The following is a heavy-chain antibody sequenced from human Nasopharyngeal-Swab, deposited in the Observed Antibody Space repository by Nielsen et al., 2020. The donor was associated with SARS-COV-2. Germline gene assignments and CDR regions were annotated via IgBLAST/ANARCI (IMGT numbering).Heavy chain of an antibody. Sequence: GEPLKISCKGSGYSFTTYWIGWVRQMPGKGLEWMGIIYPGDSNTRYSPSFQGQVTISVDKYSSTAYLQWSSLKASDTAIYYCARPMRPMGHYYFGMDVWGQGTTVTVSS. CDR3: ARPMRPMGHYYFGMDV. V-gene: IGHV5-51*01. CDR2: IYPGDSNT. CDR1: GYSFTTYW. J-gene: IGHJ6*02. D-gene: IGHD1-26*01.